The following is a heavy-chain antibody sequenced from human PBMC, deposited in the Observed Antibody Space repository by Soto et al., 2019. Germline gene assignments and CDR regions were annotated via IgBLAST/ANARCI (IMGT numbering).Heavy chain of an antibody. V-gene: IGHV1-3*04. CDR2: INTGNGDT. CDR3: ARDPRGQVTGTYYGMDV. J-gene: IGHJ6*02. Sequence: VASVKVSCKASGYTFSNYGVHWVRQAPGQRLEWMGWINTGNGDTKYSQDFQGGVTITRDTSASTAYMELSSLRFEDTAVYYCARDPRGQVTGTYYGMDVWGQGTTVTVSS. CDR1: GYTFSNYG. D-gene: IGHD6-19*01.